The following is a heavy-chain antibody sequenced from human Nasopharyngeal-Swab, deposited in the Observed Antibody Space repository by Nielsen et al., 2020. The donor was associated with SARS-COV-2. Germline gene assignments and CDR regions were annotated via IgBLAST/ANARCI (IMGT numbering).Heavy chain of an antibody. Sequence: SSVQVSCNASVCTFISYAISWVRQAPGQGLEWMGGIIPIFGTANYAQKFQGRVTITADESTSTAYMELSSLRSEDTAVYYCASVGREFDWLSGGLDYWGQGTLVTVSS. V-gene: IGHV1-69*13. CDR2: IIPIFGTA. CDR3: ASVGREFDWLSGGLDY. CDR1: VCTFISYA. D-gene: IGHD3-9*01. J-gene: IGHJ4*02.